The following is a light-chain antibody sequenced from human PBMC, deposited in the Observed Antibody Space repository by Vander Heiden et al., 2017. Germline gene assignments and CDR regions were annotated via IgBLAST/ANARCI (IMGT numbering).Light chain of an antibody. CDR2: AAS. CDR1: QSISSY. CDR3: QQSYSTRQNT. Sequence: DIQMTQSPSSLSASVGDRVTITCRASQSISSYLNWYQQKPGKAPNLLIYAASSLQSGVPSRFSGSGSGTDFTLTISSLQPEDFATYYCQQSYSTRQNTFGQATKLEIK. V-gene: IGKV1-39*01. J-gene: IGKJ2*01.